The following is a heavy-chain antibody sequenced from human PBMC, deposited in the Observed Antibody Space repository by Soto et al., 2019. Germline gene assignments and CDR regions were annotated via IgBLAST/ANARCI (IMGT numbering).Heavy chain of an antibody. J-gene: IGHJ5*02. Sequence: QVQLMQSGAEMKKPGASVKVSCKASGYTFTGYFMHWVRQAPGQGLEWMGWINTNSGATKYAHKFQGRVTMTRDTSISTAYMELSGLTSDDTAVYFCARGGGTILAPLPWGQGTLFTVSS. CDR3: ARGGGTILAPLP. CDR2: INTNSGAT. D-gene: IGHD3-3*01. CDR1: GYTFTGYF. V-gene: IGHV1-2*02.